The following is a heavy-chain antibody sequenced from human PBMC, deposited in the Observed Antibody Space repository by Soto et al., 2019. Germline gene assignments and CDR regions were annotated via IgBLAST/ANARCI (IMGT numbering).Heavy chain of an antibody. V-gene: IGHV3-74*01. CDR1: GFIFKMYW. D-gene: IGHD3-10*01. CDR3: TRGPRPISTGTGAY. Sequence: SLRLSCAASGFIFKMYWMHWVRQSPGKGLVWISRIYNDGTYSDYADSVRGRFTISRDNVNDTLYLQMNNLRAEDSGLYYCTRGPRPISTGTGAYWGQGTQVTVSS. CDR2: IYNDGTYS. J-gene: IGHJ4*02.